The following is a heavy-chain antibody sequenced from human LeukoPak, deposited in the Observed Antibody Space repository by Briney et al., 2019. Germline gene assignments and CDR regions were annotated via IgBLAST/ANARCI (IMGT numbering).Heavy chain of an antibody. D-gene: IGHD6-6*01. CDR2: IYYSGST. CDR1: GGPISSYY. CDR3: ARGQLVSRAMDY. J-gene: IGHJ4*02. V-gene: IGHV4-59*01. Sequence: SETLSLTCTVSGGPISSYYWSWIRQPPAKGLEGIGYIYYSGSTNYNPSLKSRVTISVDTSKNQFSLELSSVSAADTAVYYCARGQLVSRAMDYWGQGTLVTVSS.